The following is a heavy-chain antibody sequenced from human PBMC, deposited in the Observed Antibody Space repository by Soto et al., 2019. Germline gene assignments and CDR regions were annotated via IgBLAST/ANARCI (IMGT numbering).Heavy chain of an antibody. V-gene: IGHV3-23*01. Sequence: EVQLLESGGGLVQPGGSLRLSCAASGFTFSSYAMSWVRQAPGKGLEWVSAISGSGGSTYYADSVKGRFTISRDNSKNTLYLQMTSLRAEDTAVYYCAKEFWLADYYYYGMDVWGQGTTVTVSS. J-gene: IGHJ6*02. D-gene: IGHD3-9*01. CDR3: AKEFWLADYYYYGMDV. CDR2: ISGSGGST. CDR1: GFTFSSYA.